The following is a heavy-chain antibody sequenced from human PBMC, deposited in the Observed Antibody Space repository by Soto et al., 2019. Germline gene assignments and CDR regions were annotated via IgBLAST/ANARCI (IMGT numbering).Heavy chain of an antibody. CDR2: IYYSGST. Sequence: QVQLQESGPGLVKPSQSLSLTCTDSGGSVSSGGYYWSLIRQHPGKGLEWIGYIYYSGSTYYNPSLKSRVTISVDTSKNQFSLKRSSVTAADTAVYYCARAEKATIFGVPPPASGMDVWGQGTTVTVSS. V-gene: IGHV4-31*03. CDR1: GGSVSSGGYY. J-gene: IGHJ6*02. CDR3: ARAEKATIFGVPPPASGMDV. D-gene: IGHD3-3*01.